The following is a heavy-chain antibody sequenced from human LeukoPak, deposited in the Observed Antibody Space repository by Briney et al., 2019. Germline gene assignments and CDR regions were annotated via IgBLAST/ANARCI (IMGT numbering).Heavy chain of an antibody. J-gene: IGHJ3*02. Sequence: GGSLGLSCAASGFTFSGSAMHWVRQASGKGLEWVGRIRSKANSYATAYAASVKGRFTISRDDSKNTAYLQMNSLKTEDTAVYYCTRRLKRYFDGSDAFDIWGQGTMVTVSS. D-gene: IGHD3-9*01. CDR1: GFTFSGSA. CDR2: IRSKANSYAT. CDR3: TRRLKRYFDGSDAFDI. V-gene: IGHV3-73*01.